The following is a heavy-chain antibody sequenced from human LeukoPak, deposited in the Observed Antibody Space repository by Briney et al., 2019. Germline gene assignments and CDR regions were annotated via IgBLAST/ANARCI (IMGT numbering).Heavy chain of an antibody. J-gene: IGHJ6*02. D-gene: IGHD7-27*01. CDR2: IYYSGST. CDR3: ARRGSHNGGYYAMDV. CDR1: GGSISGSNFY. Sequence: SETLSLTCSVSGGSISGSNFYWTWIRQPPGKGLEWIGSIYYSGSTYYNPSLKGRVAISADTSKNQFSLKLSSVTAADTAVYYCARRGSHNGGYYAMDVWGQGTTVTVSS. V-gene: IGHV4-39*01.